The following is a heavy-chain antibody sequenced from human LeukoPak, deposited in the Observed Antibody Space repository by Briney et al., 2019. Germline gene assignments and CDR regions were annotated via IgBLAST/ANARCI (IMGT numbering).Heavy chain of an antibody. CDR2: IYYSGST. CDR3: ARDRLYYFDY. J-gene: IGHJ4*02. V-gene: IGHV4-59*01. CDR1: GGSISNYY. Sequence: PSETLSLICTLSGGSISNYYWSWIRQPPGEGLEWIGYIYYSGSTNYNPSLKSRVTISVDTSKNQFSLKLSSVTAADTAVYYCARDRLYYFDYWGQGTLVTVSS. D-gene: IGHD3-22*01.